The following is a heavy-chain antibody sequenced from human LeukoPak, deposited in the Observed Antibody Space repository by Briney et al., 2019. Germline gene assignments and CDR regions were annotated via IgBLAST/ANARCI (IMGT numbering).Heavy chain of an antibody. J-gene: IGHJ4*02. V-gene: IGHV3-21*01. CDR2: ISVGSNYI. Sequence: GGSLRLSRAASRYTFSSSSINWVRQAPGKGLEWVSSISVGSNYIYYADSVRGRVSISRDDARNSLYLQMDSLRGDDTAVYYCARVRRNSDRSGYYYYYDYWGQGTLVTVSS. CDR3: ARVRRNSDRSGYYYYYDY. CDR1: RYTFSSSS. D-gene: IGHD3-22*01.